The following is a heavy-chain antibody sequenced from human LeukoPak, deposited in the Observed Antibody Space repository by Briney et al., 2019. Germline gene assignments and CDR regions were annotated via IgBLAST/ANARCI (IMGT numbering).Heavy chain of an antibody. D-gene: IGHD6-13*01. CDR1: GGTFSSYA. Sequence: SVKVSCKASGGTFSSYAISWVRQAPGQGLEWMGGIIPIFGTANYTQKFQGRVTITTDESTSTAYMELSSLRSEDTAVYYCARDKSGIAAAGIGWFDPWGQGTLVTVSS. J-gene: IGHJ5*02. CDR3: ARDKSGIAAAGIGWFDP. CDR2: IIPIFGTA. V-gene: IGHV1-69*05.